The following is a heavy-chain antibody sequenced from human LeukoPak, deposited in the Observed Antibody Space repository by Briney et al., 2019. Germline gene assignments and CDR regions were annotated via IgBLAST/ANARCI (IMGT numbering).Heavy chain of an antibody. Sequence: GGSLRLSCAASGFTFGNAWMSWVRQAPGKGLEWVGRIKSKTDGGTTDYAAPVKGRFTISRDDSKNTLYLQMNSLKTEDTAVYYCTTEKGLTIFGVVDYWGQGTLVTVSS. J-gene: IGHJ4*02. CDR2: IKSKTDGGTT. D-gene: IGHD3-3*01. CDR3: TTEKGLTIFGVVDY. CDR1: GFTFGNAW. V-gene: IGHV3-15*01.